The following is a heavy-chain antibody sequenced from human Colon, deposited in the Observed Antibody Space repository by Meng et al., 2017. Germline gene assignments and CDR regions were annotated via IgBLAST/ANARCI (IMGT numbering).Heavy chain of an antibody. CDR1: GGSISSSSYY. D-gene: IGHD2-2*01. J-gene: IGHJ5*02. V-gene: IGHV4-39*01. CDR3: ARQGELRYCSSTSCYQDWFDP. Sequence: QLQLQESGPGLVKPSETLSLTRTVSGGSISSSSYYWGWIRQPPGKGLEWIGSIYYSGSTYYNPSLKSRVTISVDTSKNQFSLKLSSVTAADTAVYYCARQGELRYCSSTSCYQDWFDPWGQGTLVTVSS. CDR2: IYYSGST.